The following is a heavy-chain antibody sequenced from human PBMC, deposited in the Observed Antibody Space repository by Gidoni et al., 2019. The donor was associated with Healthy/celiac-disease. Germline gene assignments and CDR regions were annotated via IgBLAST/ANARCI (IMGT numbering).Heavy chain of an antibody. CDR1: GFTFSSYE. V-gene: IGHV3-48*03. J-gene: IGHJ4*02. CDR2: IRSSGSTI. D-gene: IGHD1-26*01. CDR3: ARGHSGRYSEF. Sequence: EVQLVASGGGLLQPGGSLRLSCAASGFTFSSYEMNWVRQPPGNGLQWVSYIRSSGSTIYYADAGKGRLTISRDNAKNARYLKMNRLRAEDTAVYYWARGHSGRYSEFWGQGTLVTVSS.